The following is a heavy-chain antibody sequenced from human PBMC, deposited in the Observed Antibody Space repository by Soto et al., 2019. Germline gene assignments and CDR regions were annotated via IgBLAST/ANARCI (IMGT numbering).Heavy chain of an antibody. Sequence: QVQLVQSGGEVKKPGASVKVSCKASGYIFNSFGISWVRQAPGQGLEGMGWISAYTGNTKYAQNFQGRVTMTTDTSTSTAYTELRSLRSDDTAVYYWARRCTTGEIDYWGQGTLVTVSS. CDR1: GYIFNSFG. CDR3: ARRCTTGEIDY. D-gene: IGHD3-16*01. V-gene: IGHV1-18*01. J-gene: IGHJ4*02. CDR2: ISAYTGNT.